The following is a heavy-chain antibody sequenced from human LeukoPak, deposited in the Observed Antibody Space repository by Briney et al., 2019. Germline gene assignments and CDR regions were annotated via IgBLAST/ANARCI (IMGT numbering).Heavy chain of an antibody. CDR2: INTNTGNP. CDR1: GYTFTSYA. CDR3: ARGVRSDCYSCFDY. Sequence: EASVKVSCKASGYTFTSYAMNWVRQAPGQGLEWMGWINTNTGNPTYAQGFTGRFVFSLDTSVSTAYLQISSLKAEDTAVYYCARGVRSDCYSCFDYWGQGTLVTVSS. V-gene: IGHV7-4-1*02. D-gene: IGHD2-15*01. J-gene: IGHJ4*02.